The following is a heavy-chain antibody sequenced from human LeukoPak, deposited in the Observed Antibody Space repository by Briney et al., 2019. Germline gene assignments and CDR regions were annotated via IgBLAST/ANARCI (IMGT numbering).Heavy chain of an antibody. CDR1: GGSISSSSYY. D-gene: IGHD6-13*01. CDR3: ARRSQAAAGRGIDY. V-gene: IGHV4-39*01. Sequence: SETLSLTCTVSGGSISSSSYYWGWIRQSPGTGLEWIGTMSNSGSTYYNPSLKSRVTISGDTAKNQFSLKLSSVTAADTAVYYCARRSQAAAGRGIDYWGQGTLVTVSS. CDR2: MSNSGST. J-gene: IGHJ4*02.